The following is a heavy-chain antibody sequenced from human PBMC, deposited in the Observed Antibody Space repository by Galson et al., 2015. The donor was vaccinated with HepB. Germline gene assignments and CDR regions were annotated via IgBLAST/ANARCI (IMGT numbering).Heavy chain of an antibody. V-gene: IGHV3-48*03. J-gene: IGHJ4*02. CDR1: GFTFSSFG. Sequence: SLRLSCAASGFTFSSFGMHWVRQAPGKGLDWVSYISGSGSSISYADSVKGRLTISRDNAQNSLYLQINSLRAEDTAVYYCARRGTSKYFDYWGQGTLITV. D-gene: IGHD1-1*01. CDR2: ISGSGSSI. CDR3: ARRGTSKYFDY.